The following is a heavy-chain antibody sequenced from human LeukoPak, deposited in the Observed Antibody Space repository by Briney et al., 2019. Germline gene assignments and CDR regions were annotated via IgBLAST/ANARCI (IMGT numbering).Heavy chain of an antibody. D-gene: IGHD2-15*01. CDR2: ISYDGSNK. Sequence: GSLRLSCAASGFTFSSYAMHWVRQAPGKGLEWVAVISYDGSNKYYADSVKGRFTISRDNSKNTLYLQMNSLRAEDTAVYYCARDAYCSGGSCYSGLDYWGQGTLVTVSS. V-gene: IGHV3-30*04. CDR1: GFTFSSYA. CDR3: ARDAYCSGGSCYSGLDY. J-gene: IGHJ4*02.